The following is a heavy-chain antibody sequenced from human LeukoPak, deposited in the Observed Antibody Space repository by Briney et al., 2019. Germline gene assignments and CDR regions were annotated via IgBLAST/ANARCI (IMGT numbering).Heavy chain of an antibody. CDR1: GGSFSGYY. Sequence: SETLSLTCAVYGGSFSGYYWSWIRQPPGKGLEWIGEINHSGSTNYNPSLKSRVTISVDTSKTHFSLRLSSVTAADTAVYYCARLFYDHLWGTYRNGWDYFDYWGLGTLVTVSS. CDR3: ARLFYDHLWGTYRNGWDYFDY. CDR2: INHSGST. V-gene: IGHV4-34*01. D-gene: IGHD3-16*02. J-gene: IGHJ4*02.